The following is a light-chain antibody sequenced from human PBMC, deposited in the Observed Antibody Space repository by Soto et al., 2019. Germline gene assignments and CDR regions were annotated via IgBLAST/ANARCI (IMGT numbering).Light chain of an antibody. CDR3: HQFVGSQGYT. CDR2: GAS. J-gene: IGKJ2*01. V-gene: IGKV3-20*01. Sequence: EIVLTQSPGPLSLSPGERATLSCRASQSVVSNFLSWFQQKPGQAPRLLIYGASNRATGIPDRFSGSGSGTDFTLTISRLEPEDFAVDYCHQFVGSQGYTFGQGTKLEIK. CDR1: QSVVSNF.